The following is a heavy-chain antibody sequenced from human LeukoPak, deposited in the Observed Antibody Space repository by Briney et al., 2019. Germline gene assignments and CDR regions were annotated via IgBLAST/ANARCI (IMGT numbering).Heavy chain of an antibody. D-gene: IGHD3-3*01. CDR3: ARVRKYYDFWSGYPWYYYGMDV. J-gene: IGHJ6*02. CDR1: GYTFTSYG. V-gene: IGHV1-8*02. Sequence: ASVKVSCKASGYTFTSYGISWVRQAPGQGLEWMGWMNPNSGNTGYAQKFQGRVTMTRNTSISTAYMELSSLRSEDTAVYYCARVRKYYDFWSGYPWYYYGMDVWGQGTTVTVSS. CDR2: MNPNSGNT.